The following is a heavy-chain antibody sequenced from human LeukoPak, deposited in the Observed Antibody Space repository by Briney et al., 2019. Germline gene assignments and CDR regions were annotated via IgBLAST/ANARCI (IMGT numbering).Heavy chain of an antibody. CDR2: IHPSGTNT. J-gene: IGHJ4*02. CDR1: GFTFGSYG. CDR3: AKDPSTLTIRDDY. Sequence: GGTLRLACAASGFTFGSYGMSWVRQAPGKGLEWVSTIHPSGTNTHYADSVKGRFIITRDNSKNKLFLLMSTLRADDTAIYYCAKDPSTLTIRDDYWGQGTLVTVSS. D-gene: IGHD5-24*01. V-gene: IGHV3-23*01.